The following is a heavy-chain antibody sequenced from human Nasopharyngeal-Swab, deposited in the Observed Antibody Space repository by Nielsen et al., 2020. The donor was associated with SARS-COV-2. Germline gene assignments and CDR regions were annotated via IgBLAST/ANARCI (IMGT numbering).Heavy chain of an antibody. CDR1: GGTFSSYG. J-gene: IGHJ6*03. Sequence: SVKVSCKASGGTFSSYGISWFRQAPGQGLEWMGGIIPILPITNYAQKFQDRVTITADKSTSTAYMELSSLRSEDTAAYYCARGGWLRRDYYYSYYYMDVWGKGTTVTVSS. D-gene: IGHD5-24*01. V-gene: IGHV1-69*10. CDR2: IIPILPIT. CDR3: ARGGWLRRDYYYSYYYMDV.